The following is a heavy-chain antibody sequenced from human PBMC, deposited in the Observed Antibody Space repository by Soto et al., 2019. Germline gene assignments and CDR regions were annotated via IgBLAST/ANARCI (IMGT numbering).Heavy chain of an antibody. Sequence: ASVKVPCKASGYTFTSYAMHWVRQAPGQRLEWMGWINAGNGNTKYSQKFQGRVTITRDTSASTAYMELSSLRSEDTAVYYCARDFGGRARDYYYYYYMDVWGKGTTVTVSS. J-gene: IGHJ6*03. CDR3: ARDFGGRARDYYYYYYMDV. D-gene: IGHD6-6*01. CDR1: GYTFTSYA. V-gene: IGHV1-3*01. CDR2: INAGNGNT.